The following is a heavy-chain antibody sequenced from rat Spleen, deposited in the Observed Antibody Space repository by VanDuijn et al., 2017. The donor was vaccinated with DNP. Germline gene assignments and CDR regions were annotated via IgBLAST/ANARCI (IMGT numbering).Heavy chain of an antibody. CDR2: ITTSGDST. CDR1: GFTFNKYW. J-gene: IGHJ4*01. CDR3: AKHLDA. V-gene: IGHV5-31*01. Sequence: EVQLVESGGDLVQPGRSLKVSCVVSGFTFNKYWMTWIRQVPGKGLEWVASITTSGDSTYSPDSVKGRFTISGDNAKNTLYLQMNSLRSEDTATYYCAKHLDAWGQGTSVTVSS.